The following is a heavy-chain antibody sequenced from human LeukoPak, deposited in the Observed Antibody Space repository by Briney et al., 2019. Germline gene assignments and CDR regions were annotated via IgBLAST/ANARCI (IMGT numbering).Heavy chain of an antibody. D-gene: IGHD2-2*01. V-gene: IGHV1-8*01. CDR2: MNPNSGNT. CDR1: GYTFTSYD. J-gene: IGHJ6*02. Sequence: ASVTVSCKASGYTFTSYDINWVRQATGQGLEWMGWMNPNSGNTGYAQKFQGRVTMTRNTSISTAYMELSSLRSEDTAVYYCARGREYQLLISMDVWGQGTTVTVSS. CDR3: ARGREYQLLISMDV.